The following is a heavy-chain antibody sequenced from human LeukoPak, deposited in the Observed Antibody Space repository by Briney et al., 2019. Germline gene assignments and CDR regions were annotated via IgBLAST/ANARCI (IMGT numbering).Heavy chain of an antibody. V-gene: IGHV4-39*01. CDR3: ARGAAAGPSRFDP. Sequence: PSETLSLTCTVSGSYISSISYYWGWIRQPPGQGLEWIGSIYYSGSTYYNPSLKSRVTISVDTSKNQFSLKLSSVTAADTAVYYCARGAAAGPSRFDPWGQGTLVTVSS. CDR2: IYYSGST. CDR1: GSYISSISYY. D-gene: IGHD6-13*01. J-gene: IGHJ5*02.